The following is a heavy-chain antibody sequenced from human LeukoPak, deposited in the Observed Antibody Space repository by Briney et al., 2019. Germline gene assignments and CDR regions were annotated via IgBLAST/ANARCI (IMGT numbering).Heavy chain of an antibody. CDR3: ARGVGATGAIDY. J-gene: IGHJ4*02. V-gene: IGHV1-8*01. Sequence: MGWMNPNSGNTGYAQKFQGRVTMTTNTSLSTAYMELSSLRSEDTAVYYCARGVGATGAIDYWGQGTLVTVSS. D-gene: IGHD1-26*01. CDR2: MNPNSGNT.